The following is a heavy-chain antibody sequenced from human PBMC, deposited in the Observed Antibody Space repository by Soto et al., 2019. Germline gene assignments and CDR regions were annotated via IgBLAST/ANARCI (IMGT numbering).Heavy chain of an antibody. J-gene: IGHJ6*02. Sequence: QVQLVQSGAEVKKPGASVKVSCKASGYTFTSYYMHWVRLAPGQGLEWMGIINPDGGGTSYAQQFQGGVIMTRDTSTSTVYMEMSSLRSEDTAVYYCAVGGNYLSMDVWCQGTTVTVSS. CDR2: INPDGGGT. CDR1: GYTFTSYY. D-gene: IGHD4-4*01. CDR3: AVGGNYLSMDV. V-gene: IGHV1-46*01.